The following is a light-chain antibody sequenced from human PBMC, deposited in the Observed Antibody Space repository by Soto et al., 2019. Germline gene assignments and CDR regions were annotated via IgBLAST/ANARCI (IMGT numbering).Light chain of an antibody. CDR2: GAS. V-gene: IGKV3-15*01. Sequence: EIVVAQSPAPLSVSPGERATLSCGASQSVSSNLAWYQQKPGQAPRLLIYGASTRATGIPARFSGSGSGTEFTLTISSLQSEDFAVYYCQQYNNWPRTFGQGTKVDIK. J-gene: IGKJ1*01. CDR3: QQYNNWPRT. CDR1: QSVSSN.